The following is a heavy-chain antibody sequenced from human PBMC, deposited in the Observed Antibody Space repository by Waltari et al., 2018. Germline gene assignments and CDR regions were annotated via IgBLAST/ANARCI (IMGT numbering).Heavy chain of an antibody. D-gene: IGHD6-13*01. CDR1: GGTFSSYA. Sequence: QVQLVQSGAEVKKPGSSVKVSCKASGGTFSSYAISWVRQAPGQGLEWMGRSNPILGIANYAQKCQGRVTITADKSTSTAYMELSSLRSEDTAVYYCASIAAAGTYYYYGMDVWGQGTTVTVSS. V-gene: IGHV1-69*09. J-gene: IGHJ6*02. CDR2: SNPILGIA. CDR3: ASIAAAGTYYYYGMDV.